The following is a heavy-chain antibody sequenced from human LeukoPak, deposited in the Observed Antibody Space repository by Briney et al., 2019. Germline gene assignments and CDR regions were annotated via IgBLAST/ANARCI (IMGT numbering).Heavy chain of an antibody. V-gene: IGHV4-39*01. D-gene: IGHD3-22*01. J-gene: IGHJ3*02. CDR3: ARHRETYYYDSSGYYYGFGAFDI. CDR1: GGSISSSSYY. Sequence: SETLSLTCTVSGGSISSSSYYWGWIRQPPGKGLEWIGSIYYSGSTYYNPSLKSRVTISVDTSKNQFSLKLSSVTAADTAVYHCARHRETYYYDSSGYYYGFGAFDIWGQGTMVTVSS. CDR2: IYYSGST.